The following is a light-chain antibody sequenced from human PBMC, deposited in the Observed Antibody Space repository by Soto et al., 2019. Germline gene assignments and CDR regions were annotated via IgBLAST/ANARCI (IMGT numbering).Light chain of an antibody. V-gene: IGKV1-33*01. Sequence: DIQMTQSPSSLSASVGDRVTITCRASQGISNYLGWYQQKPGKAPKLLICDASNLEPGVPSRFSGSGSGTDFTFTISSLQPEDIATYYCQQYANLPFTFGPGTKVEIK. J-gene: IGKJ3*01. CDR2: DAS. CDR3: QQYANLPFT. CDR1: QGISNY.